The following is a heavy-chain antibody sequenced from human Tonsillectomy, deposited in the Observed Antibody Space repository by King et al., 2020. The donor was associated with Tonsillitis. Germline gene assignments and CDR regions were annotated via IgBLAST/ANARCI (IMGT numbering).Heavy chain of an antibody. D-gene: IGHD3-10*01. J-gene: IGHJ4*02. CDR3: ARVIDYGSLGY. V-gene: IGHV4-59*01. CDR2: IYYNGNT. Sequence: QLQESGPGLVKPSETLSLTCTVSGGSISSYYWSWIRQPPGKGLEWIGYIYYNGNTNYNPSLKSRVTISVDTSKNQFSLTLSSVTAAATAVYYCARVIDYGSLGYWGQGTLVTVSS. CDR1: GGSISSYY.